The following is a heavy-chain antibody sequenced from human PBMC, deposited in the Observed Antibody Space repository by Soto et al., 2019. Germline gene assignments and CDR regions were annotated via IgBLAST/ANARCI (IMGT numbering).Heavy chain of an antibody. V-gene: IGHV4-31*03. Sequence: SETLSLTCTVSGGSISSGGYYWSWIRQHPGKGLEWIGYIYYSGSTYYNPSLKSRVTISVDTSKNQFSLKLSSVTAADTAVYYCARAADIVVVPAAMQAPHYYYMDVWGKGTTVTVSS. J-gene: IGHJ6*03. CDR2: IYYSGST. D-gene: IGHD2-2*01. CDR3: ARAADIVVVPAAMQAPHYYYMDV. CDR1: GGSISSGGYY.